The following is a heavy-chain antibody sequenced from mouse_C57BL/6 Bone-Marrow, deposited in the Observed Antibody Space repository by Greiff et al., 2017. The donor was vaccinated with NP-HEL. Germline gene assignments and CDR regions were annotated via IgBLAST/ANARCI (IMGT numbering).Heavy chain of an antibody. J-gene: IGHJ2*01. CDR2: IYPGSGNT. D-gene: IGHD2-4*01. V-gene: IGHV1-76*01. CDR3: AREGYDYDC. CDR1: GYTFTDYY. Sequence: VKLKQSGAELVRPGASVKLSCKASGYTFTDYYINWVKQRPGQGLEWIARIYPGSGNTYYNEKFKGKATLTAEKSSSTAYMQLSSLTSEDSAVYFCAREGYDYDCWGQGTTLTVSS.